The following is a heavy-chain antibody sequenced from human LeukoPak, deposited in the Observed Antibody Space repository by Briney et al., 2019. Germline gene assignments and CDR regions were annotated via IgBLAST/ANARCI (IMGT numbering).Heavy chain of an antibody. D-gene: IGHD4-17*01. Sequence: SSETLSLTRSVSGYSISNDYYWGWIRQSPEKGLEWLGSISHSGSTYYNPSLRSRVTISRDMPKNQFSLELNSVTAADTAVYYCAGISTGSCFRHWGQGTLVTVSS. CDR1: GYSISNDYY. CDR2: ISHSGST. V-gene: IGHV4-38-2*02. J-gene: IGHJ1*01. CDR3: AGISTGSCFRH.